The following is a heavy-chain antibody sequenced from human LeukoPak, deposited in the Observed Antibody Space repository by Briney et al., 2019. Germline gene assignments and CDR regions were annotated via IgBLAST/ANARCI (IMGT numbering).Heavy chain of an antibody. CDR2: ISGSGGST. J-gene: IGHJ4*02. CDR3: AKDHGMITFGGVIVPEYYFDY. D-gene: IGHD3-16*02. CDR1: GFTFSSYA. V-gene: IGHV3-23*01. Sequence: GGSLRLSCAASGFTFSSYAMSWVRQAPGKGLEWVSAISGSGGSTYYADSVKGRFTISRDNSKNTLYLQMNSLRAEDTAVYYCAKDHGMITFGGVIVPEYYFDYWGQGTLVIVSS.